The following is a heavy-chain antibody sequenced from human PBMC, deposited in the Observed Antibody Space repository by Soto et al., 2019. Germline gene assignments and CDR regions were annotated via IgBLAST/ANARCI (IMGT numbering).Heavy chain of an antibody. J-gene: IGHJ6*02. CDR3: GRQGIGPLHGLVDV. CDR1: SDPTSTHN. V-gene: IGHV4-59*08. CDR2: IYETGST. D-gene: IGHD3-10*01. Sequence: QVQLQESGPGMVKPSETLSLTCTVSSDPTSTHNWGWIRQTPGKGLEWIGYIYETGSTSYNPSLNSRVTISLDSSTKQLSLKLSSATAADTAMYHCGRQGIGPLHGLVDVWGRGTTVTVSS.